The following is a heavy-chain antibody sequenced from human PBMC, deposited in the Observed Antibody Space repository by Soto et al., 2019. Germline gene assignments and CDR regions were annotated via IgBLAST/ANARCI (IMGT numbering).Heavy chain of an antibody. V-gene: IGHV4-4*02. CDR3: ARGDLYDSGSYLNY. D-gene: IGHD3-10*01. CDR1: GASISTSYW. CDR2: VHYSGIT. J-gene: IGHJ4*02. Sequence: SETLSLTCAVSGASISTSYWWSWVRQSPGKGLEWIGEVHYSGITNYNPSLKSRVTISLDKSKNQFSLNLNSVTAADTALYYCARGDLYDSGSYLNYWGQGGLVTVSS.